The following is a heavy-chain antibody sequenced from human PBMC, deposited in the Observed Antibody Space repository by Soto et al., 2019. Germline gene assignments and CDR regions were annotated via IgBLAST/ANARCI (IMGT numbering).Heavy chain of an antibody. CDR3: AKDPYGSSRFYFDY. J-gene: IGHJ4*02. CDR1: GVTFSSYA. CDR2: VLDSGGRT. V-gene: IGHV3-23*01. D-gene: IGHD3-10*01. Sequence: GGSLRLSCVVSGVTFSSYAMSWVRQAPGKGLEWVSTVLDSGGRTFYADSVKGRFTISRDNSRNTLYLEMNSLRAEDTALYYCAKDPYGSSRFYFDYWGQGTLVTVS.